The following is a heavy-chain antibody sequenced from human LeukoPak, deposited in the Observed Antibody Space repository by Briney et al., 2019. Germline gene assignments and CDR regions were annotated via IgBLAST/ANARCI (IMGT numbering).Heavy chain of an antibody. Sequence: PGGSLRLSCAASGFTFSNYNINWVRQAPGKGLEWVSFIGSSGSPIYYADSVKGRFTVSRDNAKNSLYLHLNSLRDEDTAVYYCARDPRPYSGSGLHFDIWGQGTLVTVSS. CDR2: IGSSGSPI. V-gene: IGHV3-48*02. J-gene: IGHJ3*02. CDR3: ARDPRPYSGSGLHFDI. D-gene: IGHD1-26*01. CDR1: GFTFSNYN.